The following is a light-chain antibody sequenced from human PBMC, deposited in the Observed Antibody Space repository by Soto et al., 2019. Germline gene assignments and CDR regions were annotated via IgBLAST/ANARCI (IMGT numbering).Light chain of an antibody. CDR2: DAS. CDR1: QDISNY. Sequence: IQMTQSPSSLSASVGDRVTITCQASQDISNYLNWYQQKLGKAPKLLIYDASNLETGVPSRFSRSGSGTDFTFTISSLQPEDIATYYCQQYSHLITFGQGTRLEIK. J-gene: IGKJ5*01. CDR3: QQYSHLIT. V-gene: IGKV1-33*01.